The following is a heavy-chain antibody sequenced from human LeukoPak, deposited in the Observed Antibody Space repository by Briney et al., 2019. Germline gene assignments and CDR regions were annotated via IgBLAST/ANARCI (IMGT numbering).Heavy chain of an antibody. CDR3: ARRIQGMAPYYFDY. CDR1: GFTFSSYW. V-gene: IGHV3-74*01. D-gene: IGHD5-24*01. CDR2: INSDGGST. Sequence: GGSLRLSCTASGFTFSSYWMHWVRQAPGKGLVWVSRINSDGGSTSYADSVKGRFTISRDNAKNTLYLQVNSLRAEDTAVYYCARRIQGMAPYYFDYWGQGTLVTVSS. J-gene: IGHJ4*02.